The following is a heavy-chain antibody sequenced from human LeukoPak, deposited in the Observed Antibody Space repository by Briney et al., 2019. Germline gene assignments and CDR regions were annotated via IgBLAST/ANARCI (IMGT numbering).Heavy chain of an antibody. Sequence: SETLSLTCAVYGGSFSGYYWSWIRQPPGKGLEWIGEINHSGSTNYNPSLKSRVTISVDTSKNQFSLKLSSVTAADTAVYYCARARENDYWGRGTLVTVSS. J-gene: IGHJ4*02. CDR1: GGSFSGYY. CDR3: ARARENDY. V-gene: IGHV4-34*01. D-gene: IGHD5-24*01. CDR2: INHSGST.